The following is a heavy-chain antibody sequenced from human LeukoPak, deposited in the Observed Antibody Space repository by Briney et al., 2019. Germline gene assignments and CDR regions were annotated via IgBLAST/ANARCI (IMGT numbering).Heavy chain of an antibody. D-gene: IGHD6-19*01. V-gene: IGHV1-69*06. J-gene: IGHJ4*02. CDR3: ARDEDGVAGTGIDY. Sequence: GASVKVSCKASGGTFSSYPISWVRQAPGQGLEWMGGIIPMFDTADFAQKFQGRVTITADTSTSTAYMQLSSLRSDDTAVYYCARDEDGVAGTGIDYWGQGTLVTVSS. CDR2: IIPMFDTA. CDR1: GGTFSSYP.